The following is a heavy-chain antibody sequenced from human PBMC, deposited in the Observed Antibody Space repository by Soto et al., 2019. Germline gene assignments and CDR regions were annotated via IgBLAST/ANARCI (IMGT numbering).Heavy chain of an antibody. CDR2: ISYDGSNK. CDR3: ARDRVVVVVAANNYYYGMDV. Sequence: QVQLVESGGGVVQPGRSLRLSCAASGFTFSSYAMHWVRQAPGKGLEWVAVISYDGSNKYYADSVKGRFTISRDNSKNTLYLQMNSLRAEDTAVYYCARDRVVVVVAANNYYYGMDVWGQGTTVTVSS. CDR1: GFTFSSYA. J-gene: IGHJ6*02. D-gene: IGHD2-15*01. V-gene: IGHV3-30-3*01.